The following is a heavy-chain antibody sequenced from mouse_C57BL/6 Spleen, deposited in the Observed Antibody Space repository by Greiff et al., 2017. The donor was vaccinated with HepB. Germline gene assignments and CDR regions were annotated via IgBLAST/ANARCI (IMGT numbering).Heavy chain of an antibody. CDR2: ISSGSSTI. CDR1: GFTFSDYG. CDR3: ARGGPVVVDYCDY. D-gene: IGHD1-1*01. Sequence: EVKLVESGGGLVKPGGSLKLSCAASGFTFSDYGMHWVRQAPEKGLEWVAYISSGSSTIYYADTVKGRFTISRDNAKNTLFLQMTSLRSEDTAMYYCARGGPVVVDYCDYWGQGTTLTVSS. J-gene: IGHJ2*01. V-gene: IGHV5-17*01.